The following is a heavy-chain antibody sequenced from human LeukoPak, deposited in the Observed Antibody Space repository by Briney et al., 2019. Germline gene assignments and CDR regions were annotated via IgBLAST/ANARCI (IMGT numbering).Heavy chain of an antibody. J-gene: IGHJ4*02. V-gene: IGHV3-23*01. CDR2: ISGSGGNT. CDR1: GITFTGN. Sequence: GGSLRLSCAASGITFTGNWHWVRQAPGKGLDWVSAISGSGGNTYYADSVRGRFTISRDNSKNTLYLQMNSLRAEDTAVYYCAKDQYGGNPQYYFDYWGQGTLVTVSS. CDR3: AKDQYGGNPQYYFDY. D-gene: IGHD4-23*01.